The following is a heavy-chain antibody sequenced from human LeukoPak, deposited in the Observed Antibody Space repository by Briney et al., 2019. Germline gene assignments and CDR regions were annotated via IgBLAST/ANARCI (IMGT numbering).Heavy chain of an antibody. D-gene: IGHD3-16*02. J-gene: IGHJ6*02. CDR1: GGSISSSNW. Sequence: SETLSLTCAVSGGSISSSNWWSWVRQPPGKGLEWIREIYYSGSTYYNPSLKSRVTISVDTSKNQFSLKLSSVTAADTAVYYCARADTFGGVIAPYYYYGMDVWGQGTTVTVSS. CDR3: ARADTFGGVIAPYYYYGMDV. V-gene: IGHV4-4*02. CDR2: IYYSGST.